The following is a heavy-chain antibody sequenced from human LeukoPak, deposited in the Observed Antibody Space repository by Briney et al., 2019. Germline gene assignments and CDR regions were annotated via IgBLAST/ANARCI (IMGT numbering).Heavy chain of an antibody. V-gene: IGHV3-23*01. CDR3: AKLTEGSGIAYYFDW. CDR1: GFTFNNYG. J-gene: IGHJ4*02. D-gene: IGHD6-13*01. Sequence: GGSLRLSCAVSGFTFNNYGMSWVRQPPGKGLEWVSAISGSGFNTYYAYSVKGRFTTSRDNTKNTPFLQMNIMRADDTAVYYCAKLTEGSGIAYYFDWWGEGTLVTVSS. CDR2: ISGSGFNT.